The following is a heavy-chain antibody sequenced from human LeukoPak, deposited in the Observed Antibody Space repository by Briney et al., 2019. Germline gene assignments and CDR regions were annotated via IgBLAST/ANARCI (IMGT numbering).Heavy chain of an antibody. D-gene: IGHD5-18*01. J-gene: IGHJ4*02. CDR3: ARGGYSSGYDY. CDR1: GFTFSNFG. Sequence: GGSLRLSCAASGFTFSNFGMNWVRQAPGKGLEWVSTISGSGSNTYYADSVKGRFTISRDNSKDTVYLQMNSLRAEDTAIYYCARGGYSSGYDYWGQGTLVTVYS. V-gene: IGHV3-23*01. CDR2: ISGSGSNT.